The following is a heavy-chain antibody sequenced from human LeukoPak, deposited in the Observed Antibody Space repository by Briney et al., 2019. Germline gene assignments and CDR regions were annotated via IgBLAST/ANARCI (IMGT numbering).Heavy chain of an antibody. D-gene: IGHD3-3*01. CDR2: INHSGST. CDR1: GGSISSYY. Sequence: PSETLSLTCTVSGGSISSYYWSWIRQPPGKGLEWIGEINHSGSTNYNPSLKSRVTISVDTSKNQFSLKLSSVTAADTAVYYCARRYYDFWSGSDAFDIWGQGTMVTVSS. V-gene: IGHV4-34*01. CDR3: ARRYYDFWSGSDAFDI. J-gene: IGHJ3*02.